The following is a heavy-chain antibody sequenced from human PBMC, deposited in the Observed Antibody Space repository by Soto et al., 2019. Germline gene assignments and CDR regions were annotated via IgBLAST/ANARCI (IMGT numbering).Heavy chain of an antibody. CDR3: ARGGSNDWQVAFDI. J-gene: IGHJ3*02. CDR1: GGSIRSYY. D-gene: IGHD3-9*01. Sequence: PSETLSLTCTVSGGSIRSYYWSWIRQPPGKGLEWIGYIYFGGSSNYNPSLKSRVTMSIDTSKNQFSLNLTSVTAADTAVYYCARGGSNDWQVAFDIWGQGTMVTVSS. V-gene: IGHV4-59*01. CDR2: IYFGGSS.